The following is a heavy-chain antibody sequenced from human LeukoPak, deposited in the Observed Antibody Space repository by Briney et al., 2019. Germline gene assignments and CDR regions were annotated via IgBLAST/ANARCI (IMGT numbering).Heavy chain of an antibody. CDR2: IYHSGST. V-gene: IGHV4-30-2*01. Sequence: SETLSLTCAVSGGSISNGGSSWSWIRQPPGKGLEWIGYIYHSGSTYYNPSLKSRVTISVDRSKNQFSLKLSSVTAADTAVYYCARARKGVIGYWGQGTLVTVSS. CDR1: GGSISNGGSS. J-gene: IGHJ4*02. D-gene: IGHD3-10*01. CDR3: ARARKGVIGY.